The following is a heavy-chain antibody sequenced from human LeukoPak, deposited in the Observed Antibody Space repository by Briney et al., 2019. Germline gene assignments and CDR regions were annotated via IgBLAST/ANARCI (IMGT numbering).Heavy chain of an antibody. J-gene: IGHJ3*02. D-gene: IGHD2-21*02. V-gene: IGHV3-21*01. CDR1: GFTFNNYW. CDR3: ARTFVVVTAEDAFDI. CDR2: ITSSSSYI. Sequence: GGSLRLSCVVSGFTFNNYWMSWVRQAPGRGLEWVSSITSSSSYIYYADSVKGRFTISRDNAKNSLYLQMNSLRAEDTAVYYCARTFVVVTAEDAFDIWGQGTMVTVSS.